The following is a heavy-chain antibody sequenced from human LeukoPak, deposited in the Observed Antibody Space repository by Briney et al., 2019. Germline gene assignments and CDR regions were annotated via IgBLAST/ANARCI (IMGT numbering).Heavy chain of an antibody. CDR2: ISWNSGSI. CDR3: AKDKALRWWELSVGYYFDY. D-gene: IGHD2-15*01. V-gene: IGHV3-9*01. CDR1: GFTFSSYG. Sequence: PGGSLRLSCAASGFTFSSYGMHWVRQAPGKGLEWVSGISWNSGSIGYADSVKGRFTISRDNAKNSLYLQMNSLRAEVTALYYCAKDKALRWWELSVGYYFDYWGQGTLVTVSS. J-gene: IGHJ4*02.